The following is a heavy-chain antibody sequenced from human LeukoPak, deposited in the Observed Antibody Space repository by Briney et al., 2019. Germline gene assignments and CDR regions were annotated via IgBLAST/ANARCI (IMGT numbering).Heavy chain of an antibody. J-gene: IGHJ6*02. D-gene: IGHD4-17*01. CDR3: AKEDPQTTVPEGLDV. Sequence: SEALSLTCAVSGGSIGSYYWSWLRQPPGRGLEWIGYIYYSGTTNYNPSLKSRVTISVDTSKNQFSLKLTSVTAADTAIYYCAKEDPQTTVPEGLDVWGQGTTVTVSS. CDR2: IYYSGTT. V-gene: IGHV4-59*01. CDR1: GGSIGSYY.